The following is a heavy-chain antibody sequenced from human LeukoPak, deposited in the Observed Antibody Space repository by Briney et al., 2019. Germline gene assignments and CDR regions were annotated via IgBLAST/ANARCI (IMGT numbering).Heavy chain of an antibody. Sequence: ASVKVSCKASGYTFTGYYMHWVRQAPGQGLEWMGWISTYNGNPNPAEKFQGRVTMTTDTSTSTAYMELRSLRSDDTAVYYCARVMGAHDYWGQGTLVTVSS. CDR3: ARVMGAHDY. D-gene: IGHD1-26*01. CDR1: GYTFTGYY. V-gene: IGHV1-18*04. CDR2: ISTYNGNP. J-gene: IGHJ4*02.